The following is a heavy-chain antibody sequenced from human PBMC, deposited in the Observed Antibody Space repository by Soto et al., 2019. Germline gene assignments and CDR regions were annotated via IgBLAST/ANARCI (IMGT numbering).Heavy chain of an antibody. Sequence: SVSNAWMNWVRQAPGKGLEWVGRIKSKTDGGTTDHAAPVKGRFTISRDDSKNTLYLQMNSLKTEDTAVYYCTTDPARGGSHYYYYGMDVWGQGTTVTVSS. CDR1: SVSNAW. V-gene: IGHV3-15*07. CDR3: TTDPARGGSHYYYYGMDV. CDR2: IKSKTDGGTT. D-gene: IGHD1-26*01. J-gene: IGHJ6*02.